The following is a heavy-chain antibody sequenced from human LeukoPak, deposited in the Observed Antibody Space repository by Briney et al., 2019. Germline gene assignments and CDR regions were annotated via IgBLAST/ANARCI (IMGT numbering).Heavy chain of an antibody. CDR3: AGGKGYGDYSNWFDP. CDR1: GGSISNHY. CDR2: ISYSGST. Sequence: SETLSLTCTVSGGSISNHYWSWIRQPPGKGLEWIGYISYSGSTNYNPSLKSRVAISGDTSKNQFSLKLSSVTAADTAVYYCAGGKGYGDYSNWFDPWGQGTLVTVSS. D-gene: IGHD4-17*01. V-gene: IGHV4-59*11. J-gene: IGHJ5*02.